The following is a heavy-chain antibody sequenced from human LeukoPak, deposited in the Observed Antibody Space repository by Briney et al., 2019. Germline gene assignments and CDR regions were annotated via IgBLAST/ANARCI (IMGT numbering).Heavy chain of an antibody. J-gene: IGHJ3*02. CDR1: GFTFSSYW. Sequence: PGGSLRLSCAASGFTFSSYWMHWVRQAPGKGLVWVSRINYDGSNTIYVDSVKGRFTSSRDNAKNTLYLQMNSLRAEDTAVYYCARDGGEGAAGAFDIWGQGTMVTVSS. V-gene: IGHV3-74*01. CDR2: INYDGSNT. CDR3: ARDGGEGAAGAFDI. D-gene: IGHD3-16*01.